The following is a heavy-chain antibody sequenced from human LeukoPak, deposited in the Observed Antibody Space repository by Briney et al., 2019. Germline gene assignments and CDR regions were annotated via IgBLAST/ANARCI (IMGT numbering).Heavy chain of an antibody. J-gene: IGHJ4*02. CDR1: GFTFRRYG. CDR2: ISGSGDST. V-gene: IGHV3-23*01. D-gene: IGHD6-13*01. Sequence: GGSLRLSCAASGFTFRRYGMSWVRQAPGKGLEWVSAISGSGDSTYYGDSVKGRFTISRDNSKNTLYLQMNSLRAEDTAVYYCAKTRPLDSSSWSHGDYWGQGTLVTVSS. CDR3: AKTRPLDSSSWSHGDY.